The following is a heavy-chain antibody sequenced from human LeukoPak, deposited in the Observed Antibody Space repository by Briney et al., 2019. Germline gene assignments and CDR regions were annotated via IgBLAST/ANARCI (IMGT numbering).Heavy chain of an antibody. J-gene: IGHJ4*02. V-gene: IGHV3-30*18. D-gene: IGHD5-24*01. CDR2: LSYDGRNK. Sequence: GGSLRLSCAASGFIFDNYGMHWVRHAPGKGLEWVAVLSYDGRNKYYADSLKGRFTISRDNSKNTLFLQMNSLRAEDTAVYYCAKDETRDAYNLGATDYWGQGTLVTVSS. CDR1: GFIFDNYG. CDR3: AKDETRDAYNLGATDY.